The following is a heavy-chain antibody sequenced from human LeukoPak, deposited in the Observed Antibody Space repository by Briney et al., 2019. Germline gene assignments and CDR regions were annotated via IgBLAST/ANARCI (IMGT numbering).Heavy chain of an antibody. D-gene: IGHD3-16*01. CDR3: ARSEINDYNRY. J-gene: IGHJ4*02. V-gene: IGHV4-38-2*02. CDR2: IYQSGST. Sequence: SETLSLTCSVSGYSIRSGYHWAWVRQSPGKGLEWIGSIYQSGSTYDNPSLRSRVTMSMDTSKNQFSLKMRPVTAADTAVYYCARSEINDYNRYWGQGILVTVSS. CDR1: GYSIRSGYH.